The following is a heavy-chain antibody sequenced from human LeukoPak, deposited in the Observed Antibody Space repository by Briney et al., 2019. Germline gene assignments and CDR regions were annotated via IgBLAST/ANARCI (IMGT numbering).Heavy chain of an antibody. CDR3: AKTEADYWYFDL. V-gene: IGHV3-9*01. J-gene: IGHJ2*01. Sequence: GRSLRLSCAASGFTFDDYAMHWVRQAPEKGLEWVSGISRNSGGIGYADSVKGRFTISRDNAKNSLYLQMNSLRAEDTALYYCAKTEADYWYFDLWGRGTLVTVSS. CDR1: GFTFDDYA. CDR2: ISRNSGGI.